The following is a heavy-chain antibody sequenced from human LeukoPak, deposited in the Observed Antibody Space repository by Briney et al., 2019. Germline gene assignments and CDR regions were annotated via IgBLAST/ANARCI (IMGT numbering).Heavy chain of an antibody. Sequence: PGGSLRLSCAASGFTFSSYWMSWVRQAPGKGLEWVSAISGSGGSTYYADSVKGRFTISRDNSKNTLYLQMNSLRAEDTAVYYCAKERYYYDSSGYYKAIDYWGQGTLVTVSS. CDR3: AKERYYYDSSGYYKAIDY. CDR2: ISGSGGST. CDR1: GFTFSSYW. D-gene: IGHD3-22*01. V-gene: IGHV3-23*01. J-gene: IGHJ4*02.